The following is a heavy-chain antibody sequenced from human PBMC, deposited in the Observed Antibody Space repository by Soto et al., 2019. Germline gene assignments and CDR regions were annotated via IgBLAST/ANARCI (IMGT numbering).Heavy chain of an antibody. V-gene: IGHV3-23*01. CDR3: ARLAGYYYDDSGSQRYFQH. J-gene: IGHJ1*01. D-gene: IGHD3-22*01. Sequence: PGGSLRLSCAASGFTFSNYAMSWVRQAPGKGLEWVSAISGSGRSTFYADSVKGRFTISRDNSKNTLYLQLNSLRAEDTAVYWCARLAGYYYDDSGSQRYFQHWGQGTLVTVSS. CDR1: GFTFSNYA. CDR2: ISGSGRST.